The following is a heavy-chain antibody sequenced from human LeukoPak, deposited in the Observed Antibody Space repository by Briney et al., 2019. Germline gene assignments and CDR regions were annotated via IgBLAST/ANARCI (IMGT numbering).Heavy chain of an antibody. CDR1: GYTFTGYY. V-gene: IGHV1-2*06. CDR3: ARDARITIFGVVITQAPGNNWFDP. CDR2: INPNSGGT. J-gene: IGHJ5*02. D-gene: IGHD3-3*01. Sequence: ASVKVSCKASGYTFTGYYMHWVRQAPGQGLEWMGRINPNSGGTNYAQKFQGRVTMTRDTSISTAYMELSRLRSDDTAVCYCARDARITIFGVVITQAPGNNWFDPWGQGTLVTVSS.